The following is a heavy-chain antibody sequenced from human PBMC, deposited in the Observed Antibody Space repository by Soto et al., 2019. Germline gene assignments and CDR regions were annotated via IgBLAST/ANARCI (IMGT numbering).Heavy chain of an antibody. D-gene: IGHD3-22*01. J-gene: IGHJ6*02. CDR1: DVSISSGYYY. V-gene: IGHV4-30-4*01. Sequence: SVTLSHTCRVADVSISSGYYYLRWIRPPPGKGLEWIGYIYYSGSTYYNPSLKSRVTISVDTSKNQFSLKLSSVTAADTAVYYCARDQGIVVVPSDYYGMDVEGQGTTVT. CDR3: ARDQGIVVVPSDYYGMDV. CDR2: IYYSGST.